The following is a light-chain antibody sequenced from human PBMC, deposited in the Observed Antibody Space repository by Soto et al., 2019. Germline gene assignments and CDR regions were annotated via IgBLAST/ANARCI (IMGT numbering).Light chain of an antibody. V-gene: IGLV2-14*01. CDR1: GSDFGGFNY. Sequence: QSVLTQPASVSGSPGQSITISCTGTGSDFGGFNYVTWYQQHPGKAPKLMIYEVSNRPSGVSNRFSGSKSGTTASLTISGLQAEDEADYYCSSYTTTRNVVFGGGTKLTVL. CDR3: SSYTTTRNVV. CDR2: EVS. J-gene: IGLJ2*01.